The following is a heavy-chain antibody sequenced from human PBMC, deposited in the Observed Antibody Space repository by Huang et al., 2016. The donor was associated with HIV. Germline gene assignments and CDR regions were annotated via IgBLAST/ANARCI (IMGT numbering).Heavy chain of an antibody. V-gene: IGHV4-34*01. D-gene: IGHD6-19*01. J-gene: IGHJ2*01. Sequence: QVQLYQWGAGPLRPSETLSLTCGVAGGSLHGYYWNWLRPSPGRGLEWIGEGNHGGSTHSNPSLKSRVTISVDTSKIQFSLNLTSVTATDTADYYCATSRSGSGWFLDIWGRGTLVSVS. CDR2: GNHGGST. CDR1: GGSLHGYY. CDR3: ATSRSGSGWFLDI.